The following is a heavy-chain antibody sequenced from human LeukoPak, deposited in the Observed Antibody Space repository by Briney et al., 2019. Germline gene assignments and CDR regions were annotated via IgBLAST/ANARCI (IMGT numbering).Heavy chain of an antibody. CDR3: VKGYSSSWSGYFDS. CDR1: GFIFDDYV. Sequence: GGSLRLSCKASGFIFDDYVMYWVRQPPGKGLEWVSGITWDGYKIDYVDSVKGRFTISRDNARNSLFLQMNRVRVEDTAFYYCVKGYSSSWSGYFDSWGQGTLVTVAS. J-gene: IGHJ4*02. CDR2: ITWDGYKI. V-gene: IGHV3-9*01. D-gene: IGHD5-18*01.